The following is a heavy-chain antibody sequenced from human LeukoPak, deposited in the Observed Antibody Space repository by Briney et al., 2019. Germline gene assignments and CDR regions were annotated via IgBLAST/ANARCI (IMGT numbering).Heavy chain of an antibody. J-gene: IGHJ4*02. CDR1: GFTFSSYA. Sequence: GGSLRLSCAASGFTFSSYAMHWVRQAPGKGLEWVAVISYDGSNKYYADSVKGRFTISRDNSKNTLYLQMNSLRAEDTAVYYCANIVPAANVSFDYWGQGTLVTVSS. D-gene: IGHD2-2*01. CDR3: ANIVPAANVSFDY. V-gene: IGHV3-30-3*01. CDR2: ISYDGSNK.